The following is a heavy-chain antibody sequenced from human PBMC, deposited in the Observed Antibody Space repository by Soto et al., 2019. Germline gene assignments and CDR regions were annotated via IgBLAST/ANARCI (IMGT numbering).Heavy chain of an antibody. CDR3: PHYMTTMNTGYFGY. D-gene: IGHD4-17*01. Sequence: QITLKESGPTLLKPTQTLTLTCTFSGFSLTTSGVGVGWFRQPPGKALEWLALVYWNDDKRYSPSLKNRLTITRDTSKSQVVLTMTTMDPMDTATYYCPHYMTTMNTGYFGYWGQGILITVSS. J-gene: IGHJ4*02. CDR2: VYWNDDK. CDR1: GFSLTTSGVG. V-gene: IGHV2-5*01.